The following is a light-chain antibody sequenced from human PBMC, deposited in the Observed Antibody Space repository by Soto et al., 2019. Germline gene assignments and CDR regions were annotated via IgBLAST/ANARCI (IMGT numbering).Light chain of an antibody. CDR2: GSS. CDR3: QQYHNWPIT. J-gene: IGKJ5*01. Sequence: PGERVTLSCRASQSVSSSYLTWYQQKPGQAPRLLIYGSSSRAAGIPDRFRASGSGTEFTLTISSLQSEDFAVYYCQQYHNWPITFGQGTRLEIK. CDR1: QSVSSSY. V-gene: IGKV3D-15*01.